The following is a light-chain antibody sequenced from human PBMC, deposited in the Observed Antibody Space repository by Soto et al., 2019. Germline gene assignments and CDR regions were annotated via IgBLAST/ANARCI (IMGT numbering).Light chain of an antibody. CDR3: QQYGSSPRT. Sequence: EIVMTQSPATLSVSPGERATLSCRASQSVSSNLAWYQQKPGQAPRLLIYGASTRATGIPARFSGSGSGTEFTLTISSLDPEDFAVYFCQQYGSSPRTFGQGTKVDIK. CDR2: GAS. V-gene: IGKV3-15*01. J-gene: IGKJ1*01. CDR1: QSVSSN.